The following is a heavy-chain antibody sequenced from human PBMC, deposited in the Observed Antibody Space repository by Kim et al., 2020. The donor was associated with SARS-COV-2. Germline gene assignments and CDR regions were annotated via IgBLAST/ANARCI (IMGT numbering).Heavy chain of an antibody. CDR2: T. CDR3: ARHLRNWYFDL. J-gene: IGHJ2*01. V-gene: IGHV4-39*01. Sequence: TDNNPSPRGRVTIAGDASKNQFSMRLSSVTAADAAVYYCARHLRNWYFDLWGRGTLVTVSS.